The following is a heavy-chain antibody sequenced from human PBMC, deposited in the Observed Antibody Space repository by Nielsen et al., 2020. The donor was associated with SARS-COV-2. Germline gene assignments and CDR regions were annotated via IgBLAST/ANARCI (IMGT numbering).Heavy chain of an antibody. CDR3: ARGYCSGGSCYSDY. Sequence: GESLKISCVASGFTFSSYAMSWVRQAPGKGLQWVSLIYTGGSSTYYTDSVKGRFTISRENSKNTLYLQMNSLRAEDTAVYYCARGYCSGGSCYSDYWGQGTLVTVSS. CDR2: IYTGGSST. D-gene: IGHD2-15*01. J-gene: IGHJ4*02. V-gene: IGHV3-23*03. CDR1: GFTFSSYA.